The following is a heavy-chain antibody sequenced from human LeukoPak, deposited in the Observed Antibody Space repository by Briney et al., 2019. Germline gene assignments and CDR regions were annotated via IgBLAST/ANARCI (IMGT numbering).Heavy chain of an antibody. V-gene: IGHV3-30*18. CDR3: AKDRYSSGWYSDFDY. D-gene: IGHD6-19*01. J-gene: IGHJ4*02. CDR1: GFTFSNYA. Sequence: GRSLRLSCAASGFTFSNYAMHWVRQAPGKGQEWVAVISDDGSNKYYGDSVKGRFTISRDNSKNTVYLQMNSLRAEDTAVYYCAKDRYSSGWYSDFDYWGQGTLVTVSS. CDR2: ISDDGSNK.